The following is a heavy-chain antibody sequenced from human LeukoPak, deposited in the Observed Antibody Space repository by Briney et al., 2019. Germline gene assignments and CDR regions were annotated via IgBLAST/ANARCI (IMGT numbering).Heavy chain of an antibody. CDR1: GGSISSYY. D-gene: IGHD2-2*02. Sequence: SETLSLTCTVSGGSISSYYWSWIRQPAGKGLEWIARIYTSGSTNYNPSLKSRVTMSVDTSKNQFSLKLSSVTAADTAVYYCARSGYCSSTSCYTRVRYFDYWGQGTLVTVSS. CDR3: ARSGYCSSTSCYTRVRYFDY. V-gene: IGHV4-4*07. J-gene: IGHJ4*02. CDR2: IYTSGST.